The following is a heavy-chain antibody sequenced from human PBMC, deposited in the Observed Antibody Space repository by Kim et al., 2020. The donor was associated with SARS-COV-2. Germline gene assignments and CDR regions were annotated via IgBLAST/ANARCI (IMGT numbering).Heavy chain of an antibody. D-gene: IGHD6-19*01. J-gene: IGHJ6*02. CDR3: ARERVPQWLVLPSHGMDV. CDR2: INPNSGGT. Sequence: ASVKVSCKASGYTFTGYYMHWVRQAPGQGLEWMGRINPNSGGTNYAQKFQGRVTMTRDTSISTAYMELSRLRSDDTAVYYCARERVPQWLVLPSHGMDVWGQGTTVTVSS. V-gene: IGHV1-2*06. CDR1: GYTFTGYY.